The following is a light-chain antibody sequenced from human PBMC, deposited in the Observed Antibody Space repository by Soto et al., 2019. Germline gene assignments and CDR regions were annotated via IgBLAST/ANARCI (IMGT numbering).Light chain of an antibody. CDR2: DAS. V-gene: IGKV3-15*01. CDR1: QSVSDN. J-gene: IGKJ1*01. Sequence: EIVMTQSPTTLSVSPGEIATLSFRASQSVSDNLAWYQQRPGQAPRLLIYDASTRATGIPARFSGSGSGTDFSLTISRLEAEDFAVYYCQQYGSSPRTFGQGTKVDIK. CDR3: QQYGSSPRT.